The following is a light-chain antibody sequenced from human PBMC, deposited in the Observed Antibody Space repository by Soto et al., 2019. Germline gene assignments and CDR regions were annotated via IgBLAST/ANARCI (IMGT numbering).Light chain of an antibody. J-gene: IGLJ2*01. CDR2: GNS. CDR3: QSYDSSLRGVV. Sequence: QAVVTQPPSVSGPPGQRVTISCTGSSSNIGAGYDVHWYQQLPGTAPKLLIYGNSNRPSGVPDRFSGSKSGTSASLAITGLQAEDEADYYCQSYDSSLRGVVFGGGTKLTVL. CDR1: SSNIGAGYD. V-gene: IGLV1-40*01.